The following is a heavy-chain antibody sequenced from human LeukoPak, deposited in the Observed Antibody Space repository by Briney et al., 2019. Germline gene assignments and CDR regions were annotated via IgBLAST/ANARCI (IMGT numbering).Heavy chain of an antibody. CDR1: GFTFSSYA. J-gene: IGHJ4*02. D-gene: IGHD5/OR15-5a*01. CDR2: ISYSGGST. CDR3: ARESRVVSAPTTNDY. Sequence: PGGSLRLSCAASGFTFSSYAMSWVRQAPGKGLEWASGISYSGGSTYSADSVKGRFTISRDNAKNSLFLRMDSLRSEDTAVYYCARESRVVSAPTTNDYWGQGTLVTVSS. V-gene: IGHV3-23*01.